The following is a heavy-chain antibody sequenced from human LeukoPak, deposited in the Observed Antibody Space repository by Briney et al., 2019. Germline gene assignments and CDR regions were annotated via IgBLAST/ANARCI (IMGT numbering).Heavy chain of an antibody. V-gene: IGHV3-30*03. CDR3: ARDQTCSGGSCYSVT. D-gene: IGHD2-15*01. Sequence: GGSLRLSCAASGFTFSSYGMHWVRQAPGKGLECVALISYDGSKKYYADSVKGRFTISRDDSKNTLYLQMNNLRAEDTAVYYCARDQTCSGGSCYSVTWGQGTLVTVSS. CDR1: GFTFSSYG. J-gene: IGHJ4*02. CDR2: ISYDGSKK.